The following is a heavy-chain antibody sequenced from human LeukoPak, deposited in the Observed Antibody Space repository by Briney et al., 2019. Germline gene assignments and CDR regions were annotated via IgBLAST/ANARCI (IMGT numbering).Heavy chain of an antibody. CDR3: ATVGYSGSYFDY. CDR1: GYTLTELS. Sequence: ASVKVSCKVSGYTLTELSMHWVRQAPGKGLEWMGGFDPEDGETIYAQKFQGRVTMTEDTSTDTAYMELSNLRSEDTAVYYCATVGYSGSYFDYWGQGTLVTVSS. CDR2: FDPEDGET. V-gene: IGHV1-24*01. J-gene: IGHJ4*02. D-gene: IGHD1-26*01.